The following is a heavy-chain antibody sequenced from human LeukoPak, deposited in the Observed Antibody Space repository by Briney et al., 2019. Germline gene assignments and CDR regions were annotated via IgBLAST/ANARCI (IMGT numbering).Heavy chain of an antibody. V-gene: IGHV3-30*02. D-gene: IGHD2-2*01. CDR1: VFTFSSYC. CDR2: IRYDGSNK. Sequence: GGSLRLSCAASVFTFSSYCMLWVRQAPGKGLEWVAFIRYDGSNKYYADSVKGRFTISRDNSKNTLYLQMNSLRAEDTAVYYCAKGSYYCSSSSCPQYYYYMDVWGKGTTVTVSS. CDR3: AKGSYYCSSSSCPQYYYYMDV. J-gene: IGHJ6*03.